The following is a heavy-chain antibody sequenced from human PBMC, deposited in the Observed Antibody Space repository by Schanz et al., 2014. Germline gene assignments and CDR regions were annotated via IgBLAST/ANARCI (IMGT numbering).Heavy chain of an antibody. V-gene: IGHV3-30*04. CDR2: ISYDGSHK. Sequence: VHLVESGGGLVQPWGSLRLSCAASGFTFSNFAIHWVRQAPGKGLEWVAVISYDGSHKDYADSVKGRFTISRDNARYSLYLEMNSLRAEDTAVYYCARGRARQLVHWFDPWGQGTLVTVSS. D-gene: IGHD6-13*01. CDR3: ARGRARQLVHWFDP. J-gene: IGHJ5*02. CDR1: GFTFSNFA.